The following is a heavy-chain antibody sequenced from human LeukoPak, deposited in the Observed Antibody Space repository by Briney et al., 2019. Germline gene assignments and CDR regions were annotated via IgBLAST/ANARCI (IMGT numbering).Heavy chain of an antibody. V-gene: IGHV4-59*01. CDR1: GGSITPYY. D-gene: IGHD3-3*01. CDR2: THYTGST. Sequence: SETLSLTCTISGGSITPYYWTWVRQLPGKGLEWIGHTHYTGSTNYSPSLKGRVHISLDTSKKSLSLYLSSVTAADTAAYFCAREAQGFWSGYFDYWGQGTLVTVSS. CDR3: AREAQGFWSGYFDY. J-gene: IGHJ4*02.